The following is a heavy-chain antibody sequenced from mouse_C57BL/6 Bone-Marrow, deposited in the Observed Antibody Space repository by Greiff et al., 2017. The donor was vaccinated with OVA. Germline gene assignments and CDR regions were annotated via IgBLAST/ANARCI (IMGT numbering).Heavy chain of an antibody. CDR3: ARIYYYCSSGDYFDY. J-gene: IGHJ2*01. D-gene: IGHD1-1*01. Sequence: VQLQQSGAELVKPGASVKLSCKASGYTFTSYWMHWVKQRPGQGLEWIGMIHPNSGSTNYNEKFKSKATLTVDKSSSTAYMQLSSLTSEDSAVYYCARIYYYCSSGDYFDYWGQGTTLTVSS. V-gene: IGHV1-64*01. CDR2: IHPNSGST. CDR1: GYTFTSYW.